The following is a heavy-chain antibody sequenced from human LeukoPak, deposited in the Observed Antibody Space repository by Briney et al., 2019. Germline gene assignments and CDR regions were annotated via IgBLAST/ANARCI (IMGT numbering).Heavy chain of an antibody. CDR2: ISSSGSTI. D-gene: IGHD3-22*01. V-gene: IGHV3-48*03. CDR1: GFTFSSYE. Sequence: GGSLRLSCAASGFTFSSYEMNWVRQAPGKGPEWVSYISSSGSTIYYADSVKGRFTISRDNSKNTLYLQMNSLRAEDTAVYYCARSYYEYYYDSSGYYRPYFDYWGQGTLVTVSS. CDR3: ARSYYEYYYDSSGYYRPYFDY. J-gene: IGHJ4*02.